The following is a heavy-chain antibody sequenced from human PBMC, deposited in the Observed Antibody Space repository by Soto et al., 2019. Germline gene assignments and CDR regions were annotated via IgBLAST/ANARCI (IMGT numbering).Heavy chain of an antibody. D-gene: IGHD3-10*01. CDR3: ASYGSGSYYNSYYFDY. V-gene: IGHV4-59*01. CDR1: GGSISSYY. J-gene: IGHJ4*02. Sequence: SETLSLTCTVSGGSISSYYWSWIRQPPGKGLEWIGYIYYSGSTNYNPSLKSRVTISVDTSKNQFSLKLSSVTAADTAVYYCASYGSGSYYNSYYFDYWGQGTLVTVSS. CDR2: IYYSGST.